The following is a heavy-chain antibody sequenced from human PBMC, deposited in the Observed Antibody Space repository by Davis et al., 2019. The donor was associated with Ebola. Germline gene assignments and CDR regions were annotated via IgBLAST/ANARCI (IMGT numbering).Heavy chain of an antibody. CDR3: ARDLPLGYSYGAWDY. D-gene: IGHD5-18*01. CDR1: GGTFSSYT. V-gene: IGHV1-69*13. J-gene: IGHJ4*02. Sequence: SVKVSCKASGGTFSSYTISWVRQAPGQGLEWMGGIIPIFGTANYAQKFQGRVTITADESTSTAYMELSSLRSEDTAVYYCARDLPLGYSYGAWDYWGQGTLVTVSS. CDR2: IIPIFGTA.